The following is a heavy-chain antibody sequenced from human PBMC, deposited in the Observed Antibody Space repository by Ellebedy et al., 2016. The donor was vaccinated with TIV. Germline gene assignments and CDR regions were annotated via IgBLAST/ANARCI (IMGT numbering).Heavy chain of an antibody. CDR2: IYPGDSDT. V-gene: IGHV5-51*01. CDR1: GYSFTSYW. CDR3: ARDLIAVAANYYYYGMDV. D-gene: IGHD6-19*01. J-gene: IGHJ6*02. Sequence: GESLKISCQGSGYSFTSYWIGWVRQMPGKGLEWMGIIYPGDSDTRYSPSFQGQVTISADKSISTAYLQWSSLKASDTAMYYCARDLIAVAANYYYYGMDVWGQGTTVTVSS.